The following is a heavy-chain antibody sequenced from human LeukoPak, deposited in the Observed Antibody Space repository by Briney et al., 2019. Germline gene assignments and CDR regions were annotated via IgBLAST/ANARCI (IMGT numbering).Heavy chain of an antibody. CDR2: INPNSGGT. D-gene: IGHD6-6*01. V-gene: IGHV1-2*02. Sequence: ASVKVSCKASGYTFTGYYMHWVRQAPGQGLEWMGWINPNSGGTNYAQKFQGRATMTRDTSISTAYMELSRLRSDDTAVYYCARDPGQQYSSSSLDAFDIWGQGTMVTVSS. CDR3: ARDPGQQYSSSSLDAFDI. CDR1: GYTFTGYY. J-gene: IGHJ3*02.